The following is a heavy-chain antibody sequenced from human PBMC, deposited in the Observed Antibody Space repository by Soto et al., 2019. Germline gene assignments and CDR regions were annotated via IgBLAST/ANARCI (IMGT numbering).Heavy chain of an antibody. CDR2: IYYSGST. CDR3: ARGEKRITMVRGWGYFDY. Sequence: KPSETLSLTCTVSGGSISSGDYYWSWIRQPPGKGLEWIGYIYYSGSTYYNPSLKSRVTISVDTSKNQFSLKLSSVTAADTAVYYCARGEKRITMVRGWGYFDYWGQGTLVTVSS. D-gene: IGHD3-10*01. CDR1: GGSISSGDYY. V-gene: IGHV4-30-4*01. J-gene: IGHJ4*02.